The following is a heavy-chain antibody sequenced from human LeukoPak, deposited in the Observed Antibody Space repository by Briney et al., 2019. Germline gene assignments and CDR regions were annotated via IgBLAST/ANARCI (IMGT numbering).Heavy chain of an antibody. CDR1: DFTFYFYW. V-gene: IGHV3-7*01. Sequence: GGALRLSCVDSDFTFYFYWMTWVRQDPGKRLEWLANTLPDGGEKYYVDSVKGRFTISRDNPKNSLYLQLSNLRSEDTAVYYCGRLAHNAWYAIDFWGQGALVTVSS. J-gene: IGHJ4*02. CDR2: TLPDGGEK. D-gene: IGHD2-2*01. CDR3: GRLAHNAWYAIDF.